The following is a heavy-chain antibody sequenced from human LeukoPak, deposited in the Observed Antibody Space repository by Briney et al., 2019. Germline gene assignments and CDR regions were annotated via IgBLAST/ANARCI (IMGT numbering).Heavy chain of an antibody. CDR1: GFTFNTYA. CDR3: AKREGVAVAGVFDY. Sequence: GGSLRLSCAASGFTFNTYAMSWVRQAPGKGLEWVSAISGSGDSTYYAGSVKGRFTISRDNSKNTLYLQMNSLRAEDTAVYYCAKREGVAVAGVFDYWGQGTLVTVSS. V-gene: IGHV3-23*01. D-gene: IGHD6-19*01. CDR2: ISGSGDST. J-gene: IGHJ4*02.